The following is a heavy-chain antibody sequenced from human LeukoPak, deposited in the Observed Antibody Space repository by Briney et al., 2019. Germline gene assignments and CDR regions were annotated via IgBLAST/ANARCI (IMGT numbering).Heavy chain of an antibody. Sequence: SETLSLTCTVSGGSISSGSYCWGWLRQPPGKGLEWIGSMYYSGSTYYNPSLKSRGTISVETPKNQFSLKLSSVTAADTAPYYCARSIVVVTAVLDAFDIWGQGTLVTVSS. D-gene: IGHD2-21*02. V-gene: IGHV4-39*01. CDR3: ARSIVVVTAVLDAFDI. J-gene: IGHJ3*02. CDR1: GGSISSGSYC. CDR2: MYYSGST.